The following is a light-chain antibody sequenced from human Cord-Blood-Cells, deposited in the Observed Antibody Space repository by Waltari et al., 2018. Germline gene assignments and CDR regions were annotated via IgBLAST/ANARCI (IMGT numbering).Light chain of an antibody. CDR1: QSISSY. CDR3: QQSYSTPPLT. CDR2: AAS. J-gene: IGKJ4*01. V-gene: IGKV1-39*01. Sequence: HMTQFLSSLSASVGDRVTITCRASQSISSYLNWYQQKPGKAPKLLIYAASRLQSGVPSRFSGSGSGTDFTLTISSLQPEDFATYYCQQSYSTPPLTFGGGTKVEIK.